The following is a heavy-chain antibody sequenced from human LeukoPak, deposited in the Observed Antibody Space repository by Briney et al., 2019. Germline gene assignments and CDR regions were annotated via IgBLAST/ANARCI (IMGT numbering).Heavy chain of an antibody. CDR3: ARQGGYDYYFDY. V-gene: IGHV1-69*01. D-gene: IGHD3-16*01. J-gene: IGHJ4*02. CDR2: IIPIFGTA. CDR1: GGTFSSYA. Sequence: ASVKVSCKASGGTFSSYAISWVRQAPGQGLEWMGGIIPIFGTANYAQKFQGRVTITADESTSTAYMELSSLRSEDTAVYYCARQGGYDYYFDYWGQGTLVTVSS.